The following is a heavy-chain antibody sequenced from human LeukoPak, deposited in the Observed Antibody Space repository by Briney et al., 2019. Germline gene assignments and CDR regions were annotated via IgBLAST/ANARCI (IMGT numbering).Heavy chain of an antibody. J-gene: IGHJ4*02. Sequence: GGSLRLSCAASGFTFSSYAMSWVRQAPGKGLEWVSAISGSGGSTYYADSVKGRFTISRDNSKNTLYLQMNSLRAEDTAVYYCAKDLYVVVPAAGLLPGEFDYWGQGTLVTVSS. CDR2: ISGSGGST. V-gene: IGHV3-23*01. D-gene: IGHD2-2*01. CDR1: GFTFSSYA. CDR3: AKDLYVVVPAAGLLPGEFDY.